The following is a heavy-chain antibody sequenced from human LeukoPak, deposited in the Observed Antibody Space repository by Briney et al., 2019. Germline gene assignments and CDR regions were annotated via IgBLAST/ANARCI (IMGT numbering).Heavy chain of an antibody. Sequence: GSXXSSSYYWGWIRQPRGKGLEWIGSIYYSGSTYYNPSLKSRVTISVNTSXNQFSLKLRSVNAADTAGDXXXXXXXXXXXXXXXDPWGQXTXVTVSS. J-gene: IGHJ5*02. CDR1: GSXXSSSYY. D-gene: IGHD2-21*01. CDR2: IYYSGST. CDR3: XXXXXXXXXXXXXDP. V-gene: IGHV4-39*07.